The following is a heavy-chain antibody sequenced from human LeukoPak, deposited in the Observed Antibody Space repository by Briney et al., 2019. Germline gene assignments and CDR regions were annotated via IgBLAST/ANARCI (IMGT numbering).Heavy chain of an antibody. V-gene: IGHV1-2*06. CDR1: GYTFTGYY. CDR2: INPNSGST. CDR3: AIVGYCSSTSCYAVGDYYYHYYMDA. J-gene: IGHJ6*03. Sequence: ASVKVSCKASGYTFTGYYMHWVRQAPGQGLEWMGRINPNSGSTNYAQKFQGRVTMTRDTSISTAYMELSRLRSDDTAVYYCAIVGYCSSTSCYAVGDYYYHYYMDAWGKGTTVTVSS. D-gene: IGHD2-2*01.